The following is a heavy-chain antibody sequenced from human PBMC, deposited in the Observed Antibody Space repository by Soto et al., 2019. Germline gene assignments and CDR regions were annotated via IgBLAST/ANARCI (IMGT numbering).Heavy chain of an antibody. CDR3: ARDYCSSTSCNWFDP. V-gene: IGHV3-11*01. D-gene: IGHD2-2*01. CDR1: GFTFSDYY. J-gene: IGHJ5*02. Sequence: GGSLRLSCAASGFTFSDYYMSWIRQAPGKGLEWVSYISSSGSTIYYADSVKGRFTISRDNAKNSLYLQMNSLRAEDTAVYYCARDYCSSTSCNWFDPWGQGTLVTVSS. CDR2: ISSSGSTI.